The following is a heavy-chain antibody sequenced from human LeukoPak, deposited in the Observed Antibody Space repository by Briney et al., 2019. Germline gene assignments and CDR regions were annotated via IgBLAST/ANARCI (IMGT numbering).Heavy chain of an antibody. CDR1: GFTFSSYE. CDR3: AELGITMIGGV. Sequence: GGSLRLSCAASGFTFSSYEINWVRQAPGKGLEWVSYISSSGSTIYYADSVKGRFTISRDNAKNSLYLQMNSLRAEDTAVYYCAELGITMIGGVWGKGTTVTISS. D-gene: IGHD3-10*02. CDR2: ISSSGSTI. V-gene: IGHV3-48*03. J-gene: IGHJ6*04.